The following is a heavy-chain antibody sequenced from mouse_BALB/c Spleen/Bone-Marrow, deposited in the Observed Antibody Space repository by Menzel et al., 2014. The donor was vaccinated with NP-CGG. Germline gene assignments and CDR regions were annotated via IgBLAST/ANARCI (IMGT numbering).Heavy chain of an antibody. V-gene: IGHV1-5*01. CDR3: TTLARNYFDY. CDR1: AYTFTSHW. J-gene: IGHJ2*01. D-gene: IGHD3-1*01. Sequence: VQLQHSGTVMASPGASVKTSCKASAYTFTSHWMHWANQRPGQGLEWIGTIYPGNSDTTYNQKFKGKAKLTAVTSTSTAYMELSSLTNEDSAVYYCTTLARNYFDYWGQGTTLTVSS. CDR2: IYPGNSDT.